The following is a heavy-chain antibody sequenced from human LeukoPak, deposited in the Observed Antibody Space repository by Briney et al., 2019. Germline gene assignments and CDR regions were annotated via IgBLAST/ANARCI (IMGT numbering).Heavy chain of an antibody. CDR2: ISSSGSTI. J-gene: IGHJ1*01. D-gene: IGHD3-10*01. CDR1: GFTFSDYY. CDR3: ARAMVPGAAEEYFQH. Sequence: GGSLRLSCAASGFTFSDYYMSWIRQAPGKGLEWVSYISSSGSTIYYADSVKGRFTISRDNAKNSLYLQMNSLRAEDTAVYYCARAMVPGAAEEYFQHWGQGTLVTVSS. V-gene: IGHV3-11*01.